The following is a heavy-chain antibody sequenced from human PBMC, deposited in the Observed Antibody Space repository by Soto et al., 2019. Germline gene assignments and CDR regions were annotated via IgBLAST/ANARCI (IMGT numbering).Heavy chain of an antibody. V-gene: IGHV3-11*06. Sequence: GGSLRLSCAASGFTFSDYYMSWIRQAPGKGLEWVSYISSSSSYTNYADSVKGRFTISRDNAKNSLYLQMNSLRAEDTAVYYCARADGDSSSDFDYWGQGTLVTVSS. CDR2: ISSSSSYT. J-gene: IGHJ4*02. D-gene: IGHD6-6*01. CDR3: ARADGDSSSDFDY. CDR1: GFTFSDYY.